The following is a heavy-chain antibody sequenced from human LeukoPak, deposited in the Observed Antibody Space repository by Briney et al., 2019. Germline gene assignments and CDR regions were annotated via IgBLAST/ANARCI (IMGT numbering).Heavy chain of an antibody. J-gene: IGHJ4*02. Sequence: ASVKVSCKASGYTFTSYDINWVRQATGQGLEWMGWMNPNSGNTGYAQKFQGRVTMTRNTSISTAYMELSSLRSEDTAVYYCAIDYGDLRHFDYWGQGTLVTVSS. CDR1: GYTFTSYD. V-gene: IGHV1-8*01. D-gene: IGHD4-17*01. CDR3: AIDYGDLRHFDY. CDR2: MNPNSGNT.